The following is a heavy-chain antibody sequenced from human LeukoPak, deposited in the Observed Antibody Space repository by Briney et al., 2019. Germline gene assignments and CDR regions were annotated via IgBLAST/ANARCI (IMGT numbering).Heavy chain of an antibody. V-gene: IGHV1-69*13. CDR2: IISIFGTA. D-gene: IGHD2-21*02. CDR1: GGTFSSYA. Sequence: SVKVSCKASGGTFSSYAISWVRQAPGQGLEWMGGIISIFGTANYAQKFQGRVTITADESTSTAYMELSSLRSEDTAVYYCASDPRYCGGDCYPDYWGQGTLVTVSS. J-gene: IGHJ4*02. CDR3: ASDPRYCGGDCYPDY.